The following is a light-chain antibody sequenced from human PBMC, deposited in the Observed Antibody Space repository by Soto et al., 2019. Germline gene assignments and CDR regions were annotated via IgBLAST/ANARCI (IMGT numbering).Light chain of an antibody. CDR2: EVS. CDR3: SSYAGSNNPLYV. CDR1: GSDVGGYNY. Sequence: QSVLTQPPSASGSPGQSVTISCTGTGSDVGGYNYVSWYQQHPGKAPKLMIYEVSKRPSGVPDRFSGSKSGNTASLTVSGLQAEDEADYYCSSYAGSNNPLYVFGTGTKLTVL. V-gene: IGLV2-8*01. J-gene: IGLJ1*01.